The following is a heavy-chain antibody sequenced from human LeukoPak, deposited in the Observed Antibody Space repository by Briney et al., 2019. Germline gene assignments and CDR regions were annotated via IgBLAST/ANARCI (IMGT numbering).Heavy chain of an antibody. CDR3: ARVDSGSACAS. CDR1: GSTLSSYS. V-gene: IGHV3-64*01. Sequence: TGGSLRLSCAASGSTLSSYSMHWVRQAPGKGLEFVSAISRNGRNTYYANSVKGGFTISRDISKNTLYLQMGSLRPEDMAVYYCARVDSGSACASWGQGTLVTVSS. CDR2: ISRNGRNT. D-gene: IGHD6-19*01. J-gene: IGHJ1*01.